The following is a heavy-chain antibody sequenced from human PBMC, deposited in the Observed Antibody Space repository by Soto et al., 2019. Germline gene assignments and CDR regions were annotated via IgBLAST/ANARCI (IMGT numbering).Heavy chain of an antibody. CDR2: ISGSGSNT. D-gene: IGHD6-19*01. Sequence: PGGSLRLSCAASGFTLSNYAMSWVRQAPGKGLEWVSGISGSGSNTYYADSVKGRFTISRDNSKNTLYLQMNSLRVEDTAVYYCATSRGWYDFDYWGPGALGTVSS. CDR3: ATSRGWYDFDY. CDR1: GFTLSNYA. J-gene: IGHJ4*02. V-gene: IGHV3-23*01.